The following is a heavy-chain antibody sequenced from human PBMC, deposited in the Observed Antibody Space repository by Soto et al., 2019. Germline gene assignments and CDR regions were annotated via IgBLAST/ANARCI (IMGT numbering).Heavy chain of an antibody. CDR1: GFSLSTRGVG. Sequence: QITLKESGPTLVKPTQTLTLTCSFSGFSLSTRGVGVGWIRQPPGKALEWLALMFWDDDKWYSPSLRSRLTITEDTYKNQVVLTMTNIDPVDTATYYCAHRSRGYAYYFDQWGQGTLVTVSS. V-gene: IGHV2-5*02. CDR2: MFWDDDK. J-gene: IGHJ4*02. D-gene: IGHD5-12*01. CDR3: AHRSRGYAYYFDQ.